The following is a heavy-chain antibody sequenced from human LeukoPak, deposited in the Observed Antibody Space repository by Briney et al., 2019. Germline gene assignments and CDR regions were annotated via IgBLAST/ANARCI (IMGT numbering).Heavy chain of an antibody. J-gene: IGHJ4*02. CDR1: GGSISSGGYY. CDR2: IYYSGST. Sequence: SETLSLTCTVSGGSISSGGYYWSWIRQHPGKGLEWIVYIYYSGSTYYNPSLKSRVTISVDTSKNQFSLKLSSVTAADTAVYYCARIESGTDSSGYLFDYWGQGTLVTVSS. V-gene: IGHV4-31*03. CDR3: ARIESGTDSSGYLFDY. D-gene: IGHD3-22*01.